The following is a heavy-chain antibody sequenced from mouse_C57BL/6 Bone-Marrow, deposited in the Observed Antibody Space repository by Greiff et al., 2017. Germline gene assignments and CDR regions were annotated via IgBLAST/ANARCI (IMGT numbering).Heavy chain of an antibody. J-gene: IGHJ4*01. Sequence: QVQLQQSGAELVRPGASVTLSCKASGYTFTDYEMHWVKQTPVHGLEWIGAIDPETGGTAYNQKFKGKAILTADKSSSTAYMELRSLTSEDSAVXYCFSSPYAMDYWGQGTSVTVSS. CDR2: IDPETGGT. D-gene: IGHD1-1*01. CDR3: FSSPYAMDY. V-gene: IGHV1-15*01. CDR1: GYTFTDYE.